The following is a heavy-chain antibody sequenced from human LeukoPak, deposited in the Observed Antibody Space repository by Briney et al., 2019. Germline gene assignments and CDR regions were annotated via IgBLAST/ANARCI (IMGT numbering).Heavy chain of an antibody. CDR3: ARPSYYYDSSGYSTGAFDI. D-gene: IGHD3-22*01. V-gene: IGHV1-69*05. CDR2: IIPIFGTA. J-gene: IGHJ3*02. CDR1: GGTISSYA. Sequence: PVKVSCKASGGTISSYAISWVRQAPGPGLEWMGRIIPIFGTANYAQKFQSRVTITTDESTSTAYMELSSLRSEDTAVYYCARPSYYYDSSGYSTGAFDIWGQGTMVTVSS.